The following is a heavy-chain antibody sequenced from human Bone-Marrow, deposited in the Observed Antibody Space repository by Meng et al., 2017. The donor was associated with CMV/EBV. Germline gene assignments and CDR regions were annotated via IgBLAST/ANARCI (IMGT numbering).Heavy chain of an antibody. V-gene: IGHV1-2*02. J-gene: IGHJ3*02. Sequence: ASVKVSCKASGYTFTGYYMHWVRQAPGQGLQWMGWINPNSGGTNFAQKFQGRVTMTRDTSISTAYMELNRLTSDDTAVYYCARDYSGNSDAVGIWGQGTMVTVSS. CDR2: INPNSGGT. CDR3: ARDYSGNSDAVGI. D-gene: IGHD4-23*01. CDR1: GYTFTGYY.